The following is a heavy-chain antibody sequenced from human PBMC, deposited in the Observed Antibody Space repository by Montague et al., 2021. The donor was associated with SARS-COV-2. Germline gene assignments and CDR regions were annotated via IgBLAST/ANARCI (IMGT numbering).Heavy chain of an antibody. D-gene: IGHD2-2*03. V-gene: IGHV3-21*01. CDR3: ARATWIEATGPDY. CDR2: ISPSGDYI. CDR1: GFSFSSYH. Sequence: SRRLSCAASGFSFSSYHMDWVRQAPGKGLEWVSSISPSGDYIYSSDSLKGRFIISRDNAKNSLYLQMSSLRAEDTAIYYCARATWIEATGPDYWGQGTLVTVSS. J-gene: IGHJ4*02.